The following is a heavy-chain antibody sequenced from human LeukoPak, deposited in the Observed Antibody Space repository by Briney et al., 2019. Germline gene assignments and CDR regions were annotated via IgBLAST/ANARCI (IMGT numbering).Heavy chain of an antibody. CDR3: ARAGPSSSWHQFDY. V-gene: IGHV3-7*01. Sequence: PGGSLRLSCAASGFTFSRNWMTWVRQAPGKGLEWVANIKQDGSEKYYVDSVKGRFTISRDNAKNSLYLQMNSLRAEDTAEYYCARAGPSSSWHQFDYWGQGTLVTVSS. J-gene: IGHJ4*02. CDR1: GFTFSRNW. D-gene: IGHD6-13*01. CDR2: IKQDGSEK.